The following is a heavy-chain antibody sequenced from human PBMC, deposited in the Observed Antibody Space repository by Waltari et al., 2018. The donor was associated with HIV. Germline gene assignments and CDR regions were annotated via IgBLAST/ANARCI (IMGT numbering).Heavy chain of an antibody. CDR3: ARLEGLRGGDLIDS. Sequence: QLQLQESGPGLVKPSETLSLTCTVSGGSISSTYHYWGWIRQPPGKGLEWIGSIYYSGGTYYNPSLTSRVTISVDTSKNQFSLKLSSVTAADTAVYYCARLEGLRGGDLIDSWGQGTLVTVSS. J-gene: IGHJ4*02. CDR2: IYYSGGT. CDR1: GGSISSTYHY. V-gene: IGHV4-39*01. D-gene: IGHD2-21*02.